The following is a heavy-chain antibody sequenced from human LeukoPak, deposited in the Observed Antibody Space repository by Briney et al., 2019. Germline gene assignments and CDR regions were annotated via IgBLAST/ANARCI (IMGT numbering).Heavy chain of an antibody. J-gene: IGHJ4*02. CDR2: IYYSGST. V-gene: IGHV4-59*01. CDR1: GGSISSYY. D-gene: IGHD3-22*01. Sequence: SETLFLNCNISGGSISSYYLSWIRQPPGPVLALIGSIYYSGSTNYNPSLKSRVTISVDTSKNQFSLKLSSVTAADTAVFYCARGWYDSSGYGLDYWGRGTLVTVSS. CDR3: ARGWYDSSGYGLDY.